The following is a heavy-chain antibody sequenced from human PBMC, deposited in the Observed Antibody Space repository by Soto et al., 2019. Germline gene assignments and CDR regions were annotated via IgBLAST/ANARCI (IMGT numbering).Heavy chain of an antibody. Sequence: EVQLVESGGGLVKPGGSLRISCTASGFSISSAWMNWVRQAPGKGLEWVGRIKTKTQGETTDYPATVKGRFTISRDDSKNTLYLQMNSLKMEDTAVYYCTTGSVEGYWGQGTLVTVSS. CDR2: IKTKTQGETT. D-gene: IGHD3-3*01. CDR1: GFSISSAW. V-gene: IGHV3-15*07. CDR3: TTGSVEGY. J-gene: IGHJ4*02.